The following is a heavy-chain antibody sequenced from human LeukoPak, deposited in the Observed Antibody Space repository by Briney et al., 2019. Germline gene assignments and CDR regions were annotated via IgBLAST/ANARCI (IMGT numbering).Heavy chain of an antibody. CDR2: IDAGGRT. D-gene: IGHD2-15*01. J-gene: IGHJ4*02. Sequence: PSQTLCLTCAVSGGSIRSGSNYWGWIRQPGGKGRGWIRRIDAGGRTTYNPSLRSRVTISVATSKNQFSLKLSSVAAAATPLYYCARGRRYCSGGRCYPPHLIDYWGQGTLVTVST. CDR1: GGSIRSGSNY. V-gene: IGHV4-61*02. CDR3: ARGRRYCSGGRCYPPHLIDY.